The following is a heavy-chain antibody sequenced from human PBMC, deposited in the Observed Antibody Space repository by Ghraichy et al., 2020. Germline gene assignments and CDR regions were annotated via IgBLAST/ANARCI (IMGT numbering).Heavy chain of an antibody. CDR1: GGSISSYY. J-gene: IGHJ4*02. CDR3: ARGDYGVSGY. Sequence: SETLSLTCTVSGGSISSYYWSWIRQPPGKGLEWIGYIYYSGSTNYNPSLKSRVTISVDTSKNQFSLKLSSVTAADTAVYYCARGDYGVSGYWGQGTLVTVSS. D-gene: IGHD4-17*01. V-gene: IGHV4-59*01. CDR2: IYYSGST.